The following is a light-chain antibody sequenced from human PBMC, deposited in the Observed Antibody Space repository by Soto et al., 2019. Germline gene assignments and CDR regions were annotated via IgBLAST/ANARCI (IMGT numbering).Light chain of an antibody. CDR1: QNIETW. CDR3: QQYNSEPWT. J-gene: IGKJ1*01. CDR2: DAS. V-gene: IGKV1-5*01. Sequence: DIQMTQSPSALSGSVGDRVTITCRASQNIETWLAWYQQAPGKAPKLLIYDASTLKTGVPSRFSGSRSGTQFAITIGSLQPDDYATYYCQQYNSEPWTFGQGTKVEI.